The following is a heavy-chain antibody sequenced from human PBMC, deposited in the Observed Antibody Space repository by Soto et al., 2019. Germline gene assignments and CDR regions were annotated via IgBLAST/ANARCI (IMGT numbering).Heavy chain of an antibody. CDR2: ISAYNGNT. CDR3: TRVATPIDS. Sequence: QVQLVQSGAEVKKPGASVKVSCKASGYTFTNFGISWGRRAPGPGLEWMGWISAYNGNTNYAQKFKGRVTMTTDTATSTAYMEVRSLGFDDTAVYYCTRVATPIDSWGQGTLVPVSS. CDR1: GYTFTNFG. J-gene: IGHJ4*02. V-gene: IGHV1-18*01. D-gene: IGHD2-15*01.